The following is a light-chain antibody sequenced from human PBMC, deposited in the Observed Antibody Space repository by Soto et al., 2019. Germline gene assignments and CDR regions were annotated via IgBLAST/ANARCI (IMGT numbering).Light chain of an antibody. Sequence: EIVLTQSPATLSLSPGERATLSCRASQSVSSCLAWYQQKPGQAPRLLIYDASNRATGIPARFSGSGSGTDFTLTISSLEPEDFAVYYCQQRSNWPLTFGGGTMVDIK. CDR2: DAS. CDR3: QQRSNWPLT. CDR1: QSVSSC. V-gene: IGKV3-11*01. J-gene: IGKJ4*01.